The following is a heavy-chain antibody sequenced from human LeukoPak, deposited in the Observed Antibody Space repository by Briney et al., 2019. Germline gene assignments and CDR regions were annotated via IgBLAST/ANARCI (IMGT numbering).Heavy chain of an antibody. CDR1: GYSISSGYY. Sequence: SSETLSLTCTVSGYSISSGYYWGWIRPPPGKGLEWIGSIYHSGSTNYNPSLKSRVTISVDTSKNQFSLKLSSVTAADTAVYYCARHTRQQLVRGVDWFDPWGQGTLVTVSS. CDR2: IYHSGST. D-gene: IGHD6-13*01. V-gene: IGHV4-38-2*02. J-gene: IGHJ5*02. CDR3: ARHTRQQLVRGVDWFDP.